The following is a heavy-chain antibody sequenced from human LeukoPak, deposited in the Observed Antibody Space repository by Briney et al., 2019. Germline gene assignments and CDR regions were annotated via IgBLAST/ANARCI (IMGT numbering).Heavy chain of an antibody. CDR1: GLTFSSYS. CDR2: IGSSSSNK. Sequence: GGSLRLSCAASGLTFSSYSVNWVRQAPGKGLEWVSSIGSSSSNKYYADSVKGRFTISRDNAKNSLYLQMHSLRAEDTAVYYWASAREYYYGSGSFDYWGQGTLVTVSS. D-gene: IGHD3-10*01. J-gene: IGHJ4*02. CDR3: ASAREYYYGSGSFDY. V-gene: IGHV3-21*01.